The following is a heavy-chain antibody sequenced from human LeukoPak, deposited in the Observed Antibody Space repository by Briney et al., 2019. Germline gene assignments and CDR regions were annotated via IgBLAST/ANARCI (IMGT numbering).Heavy chain of an antibody. D-gene: IGHD2-15*01. CDR3: ARSNGVVVAAAPDY. V-gene: IGHV1-2*02. CDR1: GYTFTGYY. CDR2: INPNSGGT. J-gene: IGHJ4*02. Sequence: ASVKVSCKASGYTFTGYYMHWVRQAPGQGLEWMGWINPNSGGTNYAQKFQGRVTMTRDTSISTAYMELSRLRSDDTAVYYCARSNGVVVAAAPDYWGQGTQVTVSS.